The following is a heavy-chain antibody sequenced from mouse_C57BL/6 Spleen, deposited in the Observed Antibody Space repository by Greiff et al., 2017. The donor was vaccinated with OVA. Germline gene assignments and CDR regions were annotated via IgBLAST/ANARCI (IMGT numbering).Heavy chain of an antibody. CDR2: INPGSGGT. V-gene: IGHV1-54*01. CDR1: GYAFTNYL. CDR3: ARSDSYGSSSWFAY. Sequence: QVQLQQSGAELVRPGTSVKVSCKASGYAFTNYLLEWVKQRPGQGLEWIGVINPGSGGTNYNEKLKGKETLTADKSSSTAYMQLSVLTSEDSAVYFCARSDSYGSSSWFAYWGQGTLVTVSA. J-gene: IGHJ3*01. D-gene: IGHD1-1*01.